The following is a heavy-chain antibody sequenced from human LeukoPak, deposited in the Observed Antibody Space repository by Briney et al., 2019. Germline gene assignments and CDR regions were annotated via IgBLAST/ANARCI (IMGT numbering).Heavy chain of an antibody. J-gene: IGHJ4*02. Sequence: GGSLRLSCAASGLTFSSYSMNWVRQAPGKGLEWVSYISSSSSTIYYADSVKGRFTISRDNAKNSLYLQMNSLRAEDTAVYYCAKAGGNSFFDYWGQGTLVTVSS. V-gene: IGHV3-48*01. CDR1: GLTFSSYS. CDR2: ISSSSSTI. D-gene: IGHD1-7*01. CDR3: AKAGGNSFFDY.